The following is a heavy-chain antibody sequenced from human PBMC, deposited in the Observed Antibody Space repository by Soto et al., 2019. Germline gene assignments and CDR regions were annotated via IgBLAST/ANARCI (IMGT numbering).Heavy chain of an antibody. J-gene: IGHJ4*02. V-gene: IGHV3-33*01. CDR1: GFTFSRNV. CDR2: IWFDGNNN. CDR3: ARDSCNYYFDY. Sequence: PGGSLRLSCAASGFTFSRNVMHWVRQAPGKGLEWVAMIWFDGNNNYYADSVKGRFTISRDNSKNTLYLQMNSLRAEDTAAYYCARDSCNYYFDYWRPGTLHIVS.